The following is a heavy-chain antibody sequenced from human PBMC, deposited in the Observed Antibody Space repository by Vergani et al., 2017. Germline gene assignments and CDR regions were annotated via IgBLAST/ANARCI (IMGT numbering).Heavy chain of an antibody. CDR3: AKANPRNSGYDYLYYYHAMDV. Sequence: EVQLLESGGDLVQPGGSLRLSCAASGFTFNHYAMNWVRQAPGKGLEWVSGISGSGGSTYYAGSVKGRCTTSRDSSKNTLYLQMNSLSAGDTAVYYCAKANPRNSGYDYLYYYHAMDVWGQGTTVTVSS. J-gene: IGHJ6*02. CDR2: ISGSGGST. V-gene: IGHV3-23*01. CDR1: GFTFNHYA. D-gene: IGHD5-12*01.